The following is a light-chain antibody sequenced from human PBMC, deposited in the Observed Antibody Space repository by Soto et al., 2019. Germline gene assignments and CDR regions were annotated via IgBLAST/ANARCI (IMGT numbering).Light chain of an antibody. CDR2: GAS. CDR1: QSVSSSY. CDR3: QQYGSSPKT. Sequence: EIVLTQSPGTLSLSPGERATLSCRASQSVSSSYLAWYQQKPGQAPRLRIYGASSRAPGIADRFSGSGSGTDFSLTINRLEPEDFAVYYCQQYGSSPKTFGQGTKVEIK. V-gene: IGKV3-20*01. J-gene: IGKJ1*01.